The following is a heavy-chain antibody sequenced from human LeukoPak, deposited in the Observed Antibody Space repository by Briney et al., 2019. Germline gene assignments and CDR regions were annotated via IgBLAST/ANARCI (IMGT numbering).Heavy chain of an antibody. D-gene: IGHD4-17*01. J-gene: IGHJ4*02. Sequence: SETLSFTCTVRGGFLSTYHWTWIRQPPGKGLEWIGEINHSGSTNYNSSLKSRVSISADTSKNQFSLKLSSVTAADTAVYYCAADYGDLDTFDYWGQGTLVIVSS. CDR3: AADYGDLDTFDY. CDR1: GGFLSTYH. V-gene: IGHV4-34*01. CDR2: INHSGST.